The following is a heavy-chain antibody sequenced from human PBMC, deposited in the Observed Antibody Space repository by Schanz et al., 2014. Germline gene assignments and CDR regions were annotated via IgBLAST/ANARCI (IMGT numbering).Heavy chain of an antibody. CDR2: IYHSGST. CDR1: CGSISSGGYS. Sequence: QLQLQESGSGLVKPSQTLSLTCAVSCGSISSGGYSWSWIRQPPGKGLEWIGYIYHSGSTYYNPSLKSRVTISVDRSKNQFPLKLSSVTAADTAVYYCAREEPADHNFDYWGQGTLVTVSS. D-gene: IGHD1-26*01. CDR3: AREEPADHNFDY. J-gene: IGHJ4*02. V-gene: IGHV4-30-2*01.